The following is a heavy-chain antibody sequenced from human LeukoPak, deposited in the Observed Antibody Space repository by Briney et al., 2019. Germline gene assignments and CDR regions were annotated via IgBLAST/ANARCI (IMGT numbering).Heavy chain of an antibody. V-gene: IGHV1-3*01. Sequence: ASVKVSCKASGYTFTSYAMHWVRQAPGQRLEWMGWTNAGSGNTKYSQTFQGRVTITRDTSASTAYMELSSLRSEDTAVYYCARVSPIAVAGTHYYYGMDVWGQGTTVTVSS. CDR3: ARVSPIAVAGTHYYYGMDV. D-gene: IGHD6-19*01. CDR2: TNAGSGNT. J-gene: IGHJ6*02. CDR1: GYTFTSYA.